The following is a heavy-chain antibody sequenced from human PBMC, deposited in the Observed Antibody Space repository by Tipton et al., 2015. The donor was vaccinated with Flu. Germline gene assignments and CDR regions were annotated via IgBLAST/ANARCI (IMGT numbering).Heavy chain of an antibody. CDR3: ARVRVRPDPYYDGMDV. CDR1: GYTFTGYY. J-gene: IGHJ6*02. V-gene: IGHV1-2*02. CDR2: INPNSGGT. D-gene: IGHD4/OR15-4a*01. Sequence: QLVQSGAEVKKPGASVKVSCKASGYTFTGYYMHWVRQAPGQGLERMGWINPNSGGTNYAQKFQGRVTMTRDTSISTAYMELSRLRSDDTAVYYCARVRVRPDPYYDGMDVWGQGTTVTVSS.